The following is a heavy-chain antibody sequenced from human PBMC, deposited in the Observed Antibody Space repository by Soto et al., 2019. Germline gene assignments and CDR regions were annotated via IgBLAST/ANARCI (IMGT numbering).Heavy chain of an antibody. J-gene: IGHJ6*02. D-gene: IGHD3-3*01. V-gene: IGHV3-23*01. CDR3: AKQMGITIFGVASPYYYYGMDV. Sequence: GGSLRLSCAASGFTFSSYAMSWVRQAPGKGLEWVSAISGSGGSTYYADSVKGRFTISRDNSKNTLYLQMNSLRAEDTAVYYCAKQMGITIFGVASPYYYYGMDVWGQGTTVTVSS. CDR2: ISGSGGST. CDR1: GFTFSSYA.